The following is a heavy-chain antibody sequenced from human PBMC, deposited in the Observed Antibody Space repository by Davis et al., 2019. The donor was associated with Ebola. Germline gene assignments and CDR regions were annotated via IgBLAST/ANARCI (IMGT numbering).Heavy chain of an antibody. J-gene: IGHJ1*01. Sequence: GESLKISCQGSGYSFTSYWISWVRQMPGKGLEWMGRIDPSDSYTNYSPSFQGHVTISADKSISTAYLQWSSLKASDTAMYYCARHFDYYDSSGYYRHAEYFQHWGQGTLVTVSS. CDR2: IDPSDSYT. V-gene: IGHV5-10-1*01. CDR1: GYSFTSYW. CDR3: ARHFDYYDSSGYYRHAEYFQH. D-gene: IGHD3-22*01.